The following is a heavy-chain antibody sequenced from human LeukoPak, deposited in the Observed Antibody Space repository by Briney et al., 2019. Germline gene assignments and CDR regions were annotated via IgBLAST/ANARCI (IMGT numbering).Heavy chain of an antibody. CDR1: GGSFSGYY. Sequence: KPSETLSLTCAVYGGSFSGYYWSWIRQPPGKGLEWIGEINHSGSTNYNPSLKSRVTISVDTSKNQFSLKLSSVTAADTAVYYCARAGYYGSSGYFAFDYWGQGTLVTVSS. CDR3: ARAGYYGSSGYFAFDY. J-gene: IGHJ4*02. V-gene: IGHV4-34*01. CDR2: INHSGST. D-gene: IGHD3-22*01.